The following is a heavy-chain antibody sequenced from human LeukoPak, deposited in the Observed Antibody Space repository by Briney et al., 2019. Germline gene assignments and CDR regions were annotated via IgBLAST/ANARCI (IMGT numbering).Heavy chain of an antibody. D-gene: IGHD3-10*01. Sequence: SVKVSCKASGGTFSSYAISWVRQAPGQGLEWMGGIIPIFGTANYAQKFQGRVTITADKSTSTAYMKLSSLRSEDTAVYYCAREKEGLLTFDYWGQGTLVTVSS. CDR2: IIPIFGTA. CDR3: AREKEGLLTFDY. CDR1: GGTFSSYA. V-gene: IGHV1-69*06. J-gene: IGHJ4*02.